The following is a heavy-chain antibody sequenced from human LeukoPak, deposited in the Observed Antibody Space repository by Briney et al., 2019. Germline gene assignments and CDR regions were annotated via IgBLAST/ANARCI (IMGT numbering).Heavy chain of an antibody. CDR1: GGSISSYY. CDR2: IYYSGST. CDR3: ARALVGAARLYYYYGMDV. J-gene: IGHJ6*02. V-gene: IGHV4-59*01. D-gene: IGHD1-26*01. Sequence: SETLSLTCTVSGGSISSYYWGWIRQPPGKGLEWIGYIYYSGSTNYNPSLKSRVTISVDTSKNQFSLKLSSVTAADTAVYYCARALVGAARLYYYYGMDVWGQGTTVTVSS.